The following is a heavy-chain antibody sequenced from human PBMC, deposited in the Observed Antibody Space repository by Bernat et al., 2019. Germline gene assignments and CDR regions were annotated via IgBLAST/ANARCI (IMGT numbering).Heavy chain of an antibody. CDR2: IDTDGSRT. CDR1: GFTFSNYW. Sequence: EVQLVESGGGLFQPGGSLRLSCAASGFTFSNYWMHWVRQAPGKGLVWVSRIDTDGSRTNYADAVKGRFTISRDNSKNTLYLQMNSLSAEDTAVYYCVREWGSFYGSGTYSYYFDYWGQGTLVTVSS. D-gene: IGHD3-10*01. J-gene: IGHJ4*02. V-gene: IGHV3-74*01. CDR3: VREWGSFYGSGTYSYYFDY.